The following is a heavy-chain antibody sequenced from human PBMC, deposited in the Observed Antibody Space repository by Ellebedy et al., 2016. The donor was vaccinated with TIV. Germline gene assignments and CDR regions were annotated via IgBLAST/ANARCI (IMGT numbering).Heavy chain of an antibody. D-gene: IGHD4-17*01. V-gene: IGHV1-18*04. CDR2: ISAYNGDT. J-gene: IGHJ4*02. CDR1: GFLFDAYG. CDR3: ATSYGDYGH. Sequence: AASVKVSRKASGFLFDAYGISWARQAPGQGLEWMGWISAYNGDTIYAHHFKGRLIMTTDTSTATAFMELRSLTSDDTAVYYCATSYGDYGHWGQGTLVAVSS.